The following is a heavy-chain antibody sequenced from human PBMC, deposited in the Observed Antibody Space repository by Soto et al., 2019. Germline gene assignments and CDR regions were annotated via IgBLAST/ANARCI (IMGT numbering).Heavy chain of an antibody. Sequence: QVQLVESGGGVVQPGRSLRLSCAASGFTFSSYGMHWVRQAPGKGLEWVAVIWYDGSNKYYADSVKRRFTISRDNSKNTLYLQMNSLRAEDTFVYYCARGSEEDYYDSSGYYYNYWGQGTLVTVSS. D-gene: IGHD3-22*01. CDR2: IWYDGSNK. CDR1: GFTFSSYG. CDR3: ARGSEEDYYDSSGYYYNY. V-gene: IGHV3-33*01. J-gene: IGHJ4*02.